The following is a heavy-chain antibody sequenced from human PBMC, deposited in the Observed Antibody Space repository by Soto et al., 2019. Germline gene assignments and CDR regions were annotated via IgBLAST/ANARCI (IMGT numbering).Heavy chain of an antibody. CDR2: ISYDGSNK. V-gene: IGHV3-30-3*01. Sequence: QVQLVESGGGVVQPGRSLRLSCAASGFTFSSYAMHWVRRAPGKGLEWVAVISYDGSNKYYADSVKGRFTISRDNSKNTRYLQMNSLRAEDTAVYYCARDGDSSGWPGYWGQGTLVTVSS. D-gene: IGHD6-19*01. CDR1: GFTFSSYA. CDR3: ARDGDSSGWPGY. J-gene: IGHJ4*02.